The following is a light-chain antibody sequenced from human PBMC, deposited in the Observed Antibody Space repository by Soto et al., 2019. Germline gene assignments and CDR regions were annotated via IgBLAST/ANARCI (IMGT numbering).Light chain of an antibody. CDR2: DAS. CDR1: QDISKF. V-gene: IGKV1-33*01. CDR3: QQYDNLTLT. J-gene: IGKJ4*01. Sequence: EIQMTQSASSVSASIGHRVSFTCEASQDISKFLNWYQHKQGQAPSLLIYDASKSHFGVPSRFSGSVSGTDGTFTISSLKKEDSSTYYCQQYDNLTLTFGGGTKVDIK.